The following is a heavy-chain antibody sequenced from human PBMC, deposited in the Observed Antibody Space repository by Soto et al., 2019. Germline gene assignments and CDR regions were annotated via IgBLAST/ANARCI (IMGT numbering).Heavy chain of an antibody. CDR2: ISGSGGST. CDR3: ARDWWELLGIFDY. CDR1: GFTFSSYA. V-gene: IGHV3-23*01. Sequence: PGGSLRLSCAASGFTFSSYAMSWVRQAPGKGLEWVSAISGSGGSTYYADSVKGRFTISRDNAKNSLYLQMNSLRDEDTAVYYCARDWWELLGIFDYWGQGTLVTVSS. J-gene: IGHJ4*02. D-gene: IGHD1-26*01.